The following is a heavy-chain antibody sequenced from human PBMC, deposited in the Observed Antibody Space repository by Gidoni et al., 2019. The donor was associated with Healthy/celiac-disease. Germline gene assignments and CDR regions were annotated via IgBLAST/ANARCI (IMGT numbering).Heavy chain of an antibody. V-gene: IGHV3-30*01. CDR3: ARDRNDYVWGSYRHYYYGMDV. Sequence: QVQLVESGGGVVQPGRSLRLSCAASGFTFSSYAMHWVRLAPGKGLEWVAVISYDGSNKYYADSVKGRFTISRDNSKNTLYLQMNSLRAEDTAVYYCARDRNDYVWGSYRHYYYGMDVWGQGTTVTVSS. CDR2: ISYDGSNK. D-gene: IGHD3-16*02. CDR1: GFTFSSYA. J-gene: IGHJ6*02.